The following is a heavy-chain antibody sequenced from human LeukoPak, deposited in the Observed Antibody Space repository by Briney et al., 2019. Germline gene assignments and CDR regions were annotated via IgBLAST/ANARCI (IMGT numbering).Heavy chain of an antibody. V-gene: IGHV5-51*01. J-gene: IGHJ4*02. CDR2: IYPGDSDT. CDR1: GYSFTSYW. Sequence: PGESLKISCKGSGYSFTSYWICWVRQMPGKGLEWMGIIYPGDSDTRYSPSFQGQVTISADKSISSAYLQWSSLKASDTAMYYCARPYCSSTSCYNRFDYWGQGTLVTVSS. D-gene: IGHD2-2*02. CDR3: ARPYCSSTSCYNRFDY.